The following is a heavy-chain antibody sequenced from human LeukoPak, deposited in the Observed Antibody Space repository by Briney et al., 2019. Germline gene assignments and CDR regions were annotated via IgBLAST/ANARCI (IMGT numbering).Heavy chain of an antibody. CDR1: GGSISGGDFY. CDR2: IYYSGST. V-gene: IGHV4-31*03. J-gene: IGHJ4*02. CDR3: ARDREWLRFRGIGS. D-gene: IGHD5-12*01. Sequence: SETLSLTCTVSGGSISGGDFYWTWIRQHPGKGLEWIGYIYYSGSTYYNPSLKSRLIISVDTSKNQFSLRLTSVTAADTAVYYCARDREWLRFRGIGSWGQGTLVTVSS.